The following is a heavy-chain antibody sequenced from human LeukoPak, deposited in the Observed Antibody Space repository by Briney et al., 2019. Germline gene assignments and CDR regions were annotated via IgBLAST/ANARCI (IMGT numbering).Heavy chain of an antibody. CDR2: ISYDGSNK. CDR1: GFTFSSYG. CDR3: AKIFIYGDYPVDY. D-gene: IGHD4-17*01. J-gene: IGHJ4*02. Sequence: GGSLRLSCAASGFTFSSYGMHWVRQAPGKGLEWVAVISYDGSNKYYADSVKGRFTISRDNSKNTLYLQMNSLRAEDTAVYYCAKIFIYGDYPVDYWGQGTLVTVSS. V-gene: IGHV3-30*18.